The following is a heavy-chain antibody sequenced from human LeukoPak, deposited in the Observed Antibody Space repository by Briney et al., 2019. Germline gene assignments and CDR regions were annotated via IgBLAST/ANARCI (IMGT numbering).Heavy chain of an antibody. J-gene: IGHJ4*01. CDR2: INTDGEYS. Sequence: GGSLRLSSAASGFTFWKYWMQWVRPVPGQGLVWVSDINTDGEYSEHSNSVRGPFTISRDKAKNTLYLQMTSLSAEDTAVYYCARSLGDWGEGTIVSV. D-gene: IGHD3-16*01. CDR3: ARSLGD. CDR1: GFTFWKYW. V-gene: IGHV3-74*01.